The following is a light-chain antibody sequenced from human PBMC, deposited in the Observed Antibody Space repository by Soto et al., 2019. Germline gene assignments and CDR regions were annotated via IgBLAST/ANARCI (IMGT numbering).Light chain of an antibody. CDR3: QQYNNHLMYT. Sequence: DIQMTQSPSTLSASVGDRVTITCRASQSISSWLAWYQQKPGKAPKLLIYDASTLESGVPSRFSGSGSGTEFTLTISSLQPDDFATYYCQQYNNHLMYTFGQGTKVDIK. V-gene: IGKV1-5*01. J-gene: IGKJ2*01. CDR2: DAS. CDR1: QSISSW.